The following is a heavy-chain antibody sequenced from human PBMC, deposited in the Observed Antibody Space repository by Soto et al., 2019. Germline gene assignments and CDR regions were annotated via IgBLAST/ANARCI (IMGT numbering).Heavy chain of an antibody. V-gene: IGHV4-59*01. CDR1: GGSISSYY. D-gene: IGHD3-22*01. J-gene: IGHJ5*02. CDR2: IYYSGST. CDR3: ARDYYDSSGYLGS. Sequence: SETLSLTCTVPGGSISSYYWSWIRQPPGKGLEWIGYIYYSGSTNYNPSLKSRVTISVDTSKNQFSLKLSSVTAADTAVYYCARDYYDSSGYLGSWGQGTLVTVSS.